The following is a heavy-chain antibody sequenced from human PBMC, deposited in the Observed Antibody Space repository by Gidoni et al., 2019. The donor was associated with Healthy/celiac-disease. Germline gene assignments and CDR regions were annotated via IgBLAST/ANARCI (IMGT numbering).Heavy chain of an antibody. J-gene: IGHJ4*02. CDR1: GFTFSSYA. CDR3: ARPGIVGATLPLRIDY. V-gene: IGHV3-30*01. CDR2: ISYDGSNK. D-gene: IGHD1-26*01. Sequence: QVQLVESGGGVVQPGRSRRLSCAASGFTFSSYAMHWVRQAPGKGLEWVAVISYDGSNKYYADSVKGRFTISRDNSKNTLYLQMNSLRAEDTAVYYCARPGIVGATLPLRIDYWGQGTLVTVSS.